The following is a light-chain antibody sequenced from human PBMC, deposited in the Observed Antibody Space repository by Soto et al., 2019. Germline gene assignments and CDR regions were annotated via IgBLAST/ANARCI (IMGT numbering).Light chain of an antibody. Sequence: DIQMNQSPSSLSASVGDRVTITCRASQTISSHLNWYQQKPGKAPNLLIFAASRLQSGVPSRFSGSGSGTDFTLTISSLQPEDFATYYCQQSYSAPETFGQGTKLEIK. J-gene: IGKJ2*01. V-gene: IGKV1-39*01. CDR3: QQSYSAPET. CDR2: AAS. CDR1: QTISSH.